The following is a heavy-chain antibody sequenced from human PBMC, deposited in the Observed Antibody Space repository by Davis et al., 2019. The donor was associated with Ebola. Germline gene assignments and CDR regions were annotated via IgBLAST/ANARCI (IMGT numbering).Heavy chain of an antibody. Sequence: MPSETLSLTCAVYGGSFSGYYWSWIRQPPGKGLEWIGSIYYSGNTSYNPSLKSRVTMSVDTSKNQFSLNLKSVTAADTALYFCTRPGWAAISSGSDSGIDYWGQGILVTVSS. CDR1: GGSFSGYY. CDR2: IYYSGNT. D-gene: IGHD5-12*01. CDR3: TRPGWAAISSGSDSGIDY. V-gene: IGHV4-59*04. J-gene: IGHJ4*02.